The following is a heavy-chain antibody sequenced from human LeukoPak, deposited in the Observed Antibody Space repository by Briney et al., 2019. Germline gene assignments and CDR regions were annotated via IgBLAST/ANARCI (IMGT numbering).Heavy chain of an antibody. CDR2: ISYDGSNK. CDR3: ARDLGDNSGSYSSDY. Sequence: PGRSLRLSCAASGFTFSRHAVHWVRRAPGKGLEWLAVISYDGSNKYYADSVKGRFTISRDNSKNTLYLQMNSLSAEDTAIYYCARDLGDNSGSYSSDYWGQGTQVTVSS. J-gene: IGHJ4*02. V-gene: IGHV3-30-3*01. CDR1: GFTFSRHA. D-gene: IGHD1-26*01.